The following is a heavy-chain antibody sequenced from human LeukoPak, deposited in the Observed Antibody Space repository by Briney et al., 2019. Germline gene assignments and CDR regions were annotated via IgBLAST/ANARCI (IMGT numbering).Heavy chain of an antibody. Sequence: ASVKVSCKASGYTFTSYGISWVRQAPGQGLEWMGWISAYNGNTNYAQKLQGRVTMTTDTSTSTAYMELRSLRSDDTAVYYCARGRPNYDSSGYYTLPDYWGQGTLVTVSS. V-gene: IGHV1-18*01. J-gene: IGHJ4*02. CDR1: GYTFTSYG. D-gene: IGHD3-22*01. CDR3: ARGRPNYDSSGYYTLPDY. CDR2: ISAYNGNT.